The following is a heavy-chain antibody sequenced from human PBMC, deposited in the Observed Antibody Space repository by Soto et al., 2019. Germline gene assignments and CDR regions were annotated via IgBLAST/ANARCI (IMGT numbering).Heavy chain of an antibody. CDR2: MFYSGLT. V-gene: IGHV4-39*01. J-gene: IGHJ6*02. Sequence: SETLSLTCSVSGYSVTSSDYYWAWIRQPPGKGLEWIGSMFYSGLTYYNPSLKSRVTLSVDTSKNQLSVRLNSVTAADTAVYYCAPLSVSLSGPYGIHVWGQGTTVTVSS. CDR1: GYSVTSSDYY. D-gene: IGHD2-15*01. CDR3: APLSVSLSGPYGIHV.